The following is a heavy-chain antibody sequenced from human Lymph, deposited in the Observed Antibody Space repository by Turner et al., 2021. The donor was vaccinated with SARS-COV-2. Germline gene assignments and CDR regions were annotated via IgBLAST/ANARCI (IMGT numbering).Heavy chain of an antibody. J-gene: IGHJ4*02. CDR1: AFTFRTYG. D-gene: IGHD2-15*01. Sequence: QVQLVESGGGVVQPGRSLRLPCAASAFTFRTYGMHWVRQAPGKGLEWVAVISYDGSNKYYADSVKGRFTISRDNSKNTLYLQMNSLRAEDTAVYYCAKMGGVYCSGGNCYSGRLDYWGQGTLVTVSS. V-gene: IGHV3-30*18. CDR2: ISYDGSNK. CDR3: AKMGGVYCSGGNCYSGRLDY.